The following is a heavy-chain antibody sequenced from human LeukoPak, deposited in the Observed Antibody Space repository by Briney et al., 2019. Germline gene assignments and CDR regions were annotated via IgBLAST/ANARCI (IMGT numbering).Heavy chain of an antibody. CDR2: ISSSSSTI. CDR3: AKGGSSYSEMDY. J-gene: IGHJ4*02. CDR1: GFTLSSYS. V-gene: IGHV3-48*01. Sequence: GGSLRLSCAASGFTLSSYSMNWVRQAPGKGLEWVSYISSSSSTIYYADSVKGRFTISRDNSKNTLYLQMNSLRADDTAVYYCAKGGSSYSEMDYWGQGTLVTVSS. D-gene: IGHD4-11*01.